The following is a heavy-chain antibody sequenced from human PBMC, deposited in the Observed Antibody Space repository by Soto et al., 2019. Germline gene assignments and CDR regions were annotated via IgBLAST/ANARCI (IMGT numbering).Heavy chain of an antibody. V-gene: IGHV1-18*04. J-gene: IGHJ4*02. CDR2: ISASNGNT. Sequence: QVQLVQSGPEVKKPGASVKVSCKASGYTFTTYGFSWVRQAPGQGLECVGWISASNGNTHYSEKFQGRVTMTTDTSTNTAYMELRSLTSGDTAVYYCASEPIYYNDASGYYPLGYWGQGTLVTVSS. D-gene: IGHD3-22*01. CDR1: GYTFTTYG. CDR3: ASEPIYYNDASGYYPLGY.